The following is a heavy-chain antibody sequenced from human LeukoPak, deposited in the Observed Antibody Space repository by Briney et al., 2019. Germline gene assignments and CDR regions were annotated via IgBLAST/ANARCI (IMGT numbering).Heavy chain of an antibody. CDR2: ISYDGSKE. Sequence: GGSLRLSCAASGFTFNKYDMHWVRQAPGKGLDWVTFISYDGSKEHYADSVKGRFTISRDNSNQTVYLQMNSLKTEDTALYFCARKYTTSYYPIDYWGQGTLVTVSS. V-gene: IGHV3-30*04. J-gene: IGHJ4*02. CDR3: ARKYTTSYYPIDY. CDR1: GFTFNKYD. D-gene: IGHD2-2*01.